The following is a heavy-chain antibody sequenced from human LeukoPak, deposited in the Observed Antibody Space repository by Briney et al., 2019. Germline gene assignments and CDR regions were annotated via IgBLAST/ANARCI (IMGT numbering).Heavy chain of an antibody. CDR1: GLTFSSYA. D-gene: IGHD3-22*01. J-gene: IGHJ4*02. CDR2: ISGGGGST. V-gene: IGHV3-23*01. Sequence: PGGSLRLFCAASGLTFSSYAMTWVRQAPGKGLEWVSAISGGGGSTYYADSVKGRFTISRDNSKNTLYLQMNSLRAEDTAVYYCAKADSVYYWGQGTLVTVSS. CDR3: AKADSVYY.